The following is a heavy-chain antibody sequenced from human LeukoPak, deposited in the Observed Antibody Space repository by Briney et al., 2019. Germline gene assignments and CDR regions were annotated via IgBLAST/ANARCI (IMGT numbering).Heavy chain of an antibody. CDR3: ARKRFLEWFLDV. Sequence: SETLSLTCTVSGGSISSYYWGWIRQPPGKGLEWIGSIYHSGSTYYNPSLKSRVTISVDTSKNQFSLKLSSVTAADTAVYYCARKRFLEWFLDVWGKGTTVTVSS. CDR2: IYHSGST. V-gene: IGHV4-38-2*02. CDR1: GGSISSYY. D-gene: IGHD3-3*01. J-gene: IGHJ6*04.